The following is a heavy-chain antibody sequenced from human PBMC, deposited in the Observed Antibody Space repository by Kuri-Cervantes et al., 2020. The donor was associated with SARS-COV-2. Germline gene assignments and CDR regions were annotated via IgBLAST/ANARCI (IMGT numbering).Heavy chain of an antibody. CDR1: GVTFNHYA. D-gene: IGHD5-18*01. V-gene: IGHV3-9*03. CDR2: ISWNSGSI. Sequence: SLKISCAASGVTFNHYAMSWVRQAPGKGLEWVSGISWNSGSIGYADSVKGRFTISRDNAKNSLYLQMNSLRAEDMALYYCAKGADTAMVTGFDYWGQGTLVTVSS. CDR3: AKGADTAMVTGFDY. J-gene: IGHJ4*02.